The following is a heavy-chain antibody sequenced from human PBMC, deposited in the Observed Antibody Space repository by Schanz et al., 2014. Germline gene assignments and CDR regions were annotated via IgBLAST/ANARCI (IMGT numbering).Heavy chain of an antibody. CDR3: ARAPVTVGPYHYYMDV. CDR2: INPSSGTT. V-gene: IGHV1-46*01. CDR1: GGTFSSYT. Sequence: QVQLVQSGAEVMKPGSSVKVSCKASGGTFSSYTINWVRQAPGQGLEWMGKINPSSGTTRIAQNFQGRLPVTRDTSTSTVNMELSSLRSEDTAVYYCARAPVTVGPYHYYMDVWGKGTTVTVSS. D-gene: IGHD4-17*01. J-gene: IGHJ6*03.